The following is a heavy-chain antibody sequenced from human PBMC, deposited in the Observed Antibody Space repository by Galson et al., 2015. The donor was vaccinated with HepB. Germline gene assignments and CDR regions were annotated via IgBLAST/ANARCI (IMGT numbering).Heavy chain of an antibody. V-gene: IGHV3-23*01. D-gene: IGHD2-2*01. CDR2: ISGSGGST. Sequence: SLRLSCAASGFTFSNYAMSWVRQAPGKDLEWVSAISGSGGSTYYADSVKGRFTISRDNSKNTLYLQMNSLRAEDTAVYYCAKDTGSTSTHYFDYWGQGTLVTVSS. CDR1: GFTFSNYA. CDR3: AKDTGSTSTHYFDY. J-gene: IGHJ4*02.